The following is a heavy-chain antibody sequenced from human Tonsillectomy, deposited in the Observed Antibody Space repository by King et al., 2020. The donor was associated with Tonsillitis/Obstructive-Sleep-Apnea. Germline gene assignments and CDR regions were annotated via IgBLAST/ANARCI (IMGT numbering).Heavy chain of an antibody. Sequence: LQLQESGPGLVKPSETLSLTCTVSGGSISSYYWSWIRQPPGKGLEWIGYIYYSGSTNYNPSLKSRVTISVDTSKNQFSLKLSSVTAADTAVYYCATMGITVWLGAFDFWGQGTMVTVSS. V-gene: IGHV4-59*08. J-gene: IGHJ3*01. CDR3: ATMGITVWLGAFDF. D-gene: IGHD3-16*01. CDR1: GGSISSYY. CDR2: IYYSGST.